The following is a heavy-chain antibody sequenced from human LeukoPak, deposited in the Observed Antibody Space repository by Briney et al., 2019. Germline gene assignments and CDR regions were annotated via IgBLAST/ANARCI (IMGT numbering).Heavy chain of an antibody. V-gene: IGHV3-23*01. Sequence: GGSLRLSCAASGFTFTSFAMTLVRRAPGKGLEWVSASSGSGGSTYYADSVKGRFTISRDNSKNTLYLQMNSLRAEDTAVYYCAKGTREYSYLLILDYRGQGTLVTVSS. CDR1: GFTFTSFA. D-gene: IGHD5-18*01. CDR3: AKGTREYSYLLILDY. J-gene: IGHJ4*02. CDR2: SSGSGGST.